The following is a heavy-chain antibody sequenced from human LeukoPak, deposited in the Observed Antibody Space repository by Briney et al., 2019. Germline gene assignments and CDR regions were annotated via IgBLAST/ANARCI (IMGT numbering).Heavy chain of an antibody. CDR2: ISAYNGNT. CDR1: GYTFTSYG. Sequence: APVKVSCKASGYTFTSYGISWVRQAPGQGLEWMGWISAYNGNTNYAQKLQGRVTMTTDTSTSTAYMELRSLRSDDTAVYYCARDLATIFDYYYYMDVWGKGTTVTVSS. V-gene: IGHV1-18*01. J-gene: IGHJ6*03. D-gene: IGHD5-12*01. CDR3: ARDLATIFDYYYYMDV.